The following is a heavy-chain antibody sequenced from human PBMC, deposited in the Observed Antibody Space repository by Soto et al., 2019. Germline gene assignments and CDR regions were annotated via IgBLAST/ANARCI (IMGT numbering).Heavy chain of an antibody. Sequence: PGGSLRLSCAASGFTFSSYSMNWVRQAPGKGLEWVSYISSSSSTIYYADSVKGRFTISRDNAKNSLYLQMNSLRDEDTAVYYCAREVTTLGYYYGMDVWGQGTTVTVSS. CDR3: AREVTTLGYYYGMDV. CDR1: GFTFSSYS. D-gene: IGHD4-17*01. CDR2: ISSSSSTI. V-gene: IGHV3-48*02. J-gene: IGHJ6*02.